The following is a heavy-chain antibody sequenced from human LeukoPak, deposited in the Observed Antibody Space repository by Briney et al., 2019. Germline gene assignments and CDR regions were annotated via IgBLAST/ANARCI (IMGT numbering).Heavy chain of an antibody. CDR1: GGSISSYY. D-gene: IGHD4-23*01. J-gene: IGHJ4*02. V-gene: IGHV4-59*08. CDR3: ARGDYGGNSH. CDR2: IYYSGST. Sequence: SETLSLTCTVSGGSISSYYWSWIRQPPGKGLEWIGYIYYSGSTNYNPSLKSRVTISVDTSKNRFSLKLSSVTAADTAVYYCARGDYGGNSHWGQGTLVTVSS.